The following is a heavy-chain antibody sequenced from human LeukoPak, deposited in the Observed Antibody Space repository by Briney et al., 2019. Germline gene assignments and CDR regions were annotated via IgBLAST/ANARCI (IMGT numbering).Heavy chain of an antibody. CDR3: ARVGGIQLWLLHYFDY. CDR2: INPNSGGT. J-gene: IGHJ4*02. Sequence: ASVKVSCKASGYTFTGYYMHWVRQAPGQGLEWTGWINPNSGGTNYAQKFQGRVTMARDTSISTAYMELSRLRSDDTAVYYCARVGGIQLWLLHYFDYWGQGTLVTVSS. CDR1: GYTFTGYY. V-gene: IGHV1-2*02. D-gene: IGHD5-18*01.